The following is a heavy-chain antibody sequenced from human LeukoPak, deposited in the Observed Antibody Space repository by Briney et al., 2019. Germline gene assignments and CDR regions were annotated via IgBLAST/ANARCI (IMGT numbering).Heavy chain of an antibody. V-gene: IGHV3-74*01. CDR3: ARMGATLDAFDI. Sequence: GGSLRLSCAASGLTISSHWMHWVRQVPGKGLVWVSRINSDGSSTNYADSVKGRLTISRGNAKNSLYLQMNSLRAEDTAVYYCARMGATLDAFDIWGQGTMVTVSS. J-gene: IGHJ3*02. CDR1: GLTISSHW. D-gene: IGHD1-26*01. CDR2: INSDGSST.